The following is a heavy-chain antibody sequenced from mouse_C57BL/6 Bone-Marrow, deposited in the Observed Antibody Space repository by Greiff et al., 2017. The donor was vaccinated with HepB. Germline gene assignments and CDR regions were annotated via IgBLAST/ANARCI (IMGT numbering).Heavy chain of an antibody. V-gene: IGHV1-55*01. Sequence: VQLQHPGAELVKPGASVKMSCKASGYTFTSYWITWVKQRPGQGLEWIGDIYPGSGSTNYNEKFKSKATLTVDTSSSTAYMQLSSLTSEDSAVYYCARYYYGSSRGYFDVWGTGTTVTVSS. D-gene: IGHD1-1*01. J-gene: IGHJ1*03. CDR1: GYTFTSYW. CDR2: IYPGSGST. CDR3: ARYYYGSSRGYFDV.